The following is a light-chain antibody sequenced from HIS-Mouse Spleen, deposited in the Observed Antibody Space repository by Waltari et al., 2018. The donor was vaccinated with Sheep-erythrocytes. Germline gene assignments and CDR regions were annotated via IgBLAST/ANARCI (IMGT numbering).Light chain of an antibody. CDR2: QDS. V-gene: IGLV3-1*01. CDR1: KLGDKY. J-gene: IGLJ2*01. Sequence: SYELTQPPSVSVSPGQTASITCSGDKLGDKYACWYQQKPGHSPVLVIYQDSKRPSGIPELFSGSNAGNTATLTIGGTQAMDEADYYCQAWDSSTVVFGGGTKLTVL. CDR3: QAWDSSTVV.